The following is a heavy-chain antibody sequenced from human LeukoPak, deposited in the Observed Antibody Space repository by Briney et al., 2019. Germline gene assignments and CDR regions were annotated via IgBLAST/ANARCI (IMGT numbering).Heavy chain of an antibody. D-gene: IGHD6-19*01. CDR3: ARGGTGYSSGWLRAFDI. Sequence: ASVKVSCKTSGYMFTTYYPHWVRQAPGQGLEWMGWINPHSGGTNYAQKFQGRVTMTRDTSISTVYMELSSLRSDDTAVYYWARGGTGYSSGWLRAFDIWGQGTMVTVSS. J-gene: IGHJ3*02. CDR1: GYMFTTYY. V-gene: IGHV1-2*02. CDR2: INPHSGGT.